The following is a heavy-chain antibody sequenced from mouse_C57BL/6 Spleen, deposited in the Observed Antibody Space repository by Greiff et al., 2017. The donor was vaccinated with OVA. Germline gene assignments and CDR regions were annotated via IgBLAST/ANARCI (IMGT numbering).Heavy chain of an antibody. CDR2: IYPGSGST. V-gene: IGHV1-55*01. CDR1: GYTFTSYW. CDR3: AKCDNYGSNYAMDY. D-gene: IGHD1-1*01. J-gene: IGHJ4*01. Sequence: QVQLKQPGAELVKPGASVKLSCKASGYTFTSYWITWVKQRPGQGLEWIGDIYPGSGSTNYNQKFKSKATLTVDTSSSTAYMQLSSLTSEDSAVYYCAKCDNYGSNYAMDYWGQGTSVTVSS.